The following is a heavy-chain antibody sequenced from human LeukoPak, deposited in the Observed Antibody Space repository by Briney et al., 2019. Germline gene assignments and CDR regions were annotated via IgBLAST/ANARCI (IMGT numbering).Heavy chain of an antibody. J-gene: IGHJ4*02. V-gene: IGHV3-7*01. CDR1: GFTFSNYW. CDR3: ARAPYYYDSSGYPHYYFDY. CDR2: IKQDGSEK. D-gene: IGHD3-22*01. Sequence: GGSLRLSCAASGFTFSNYWMSWVRQAPGKGLEWVANIKQDGSEKYYVDSVKGRFTISRDNAKNSLYLQVNSVRAEDTAVYYCARAPYYYDSSGYPHYYFDYWGQGTLVTVSS.